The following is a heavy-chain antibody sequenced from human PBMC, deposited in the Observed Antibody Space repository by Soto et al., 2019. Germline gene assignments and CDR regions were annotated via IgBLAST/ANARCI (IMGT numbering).Heavy chain of an antibody. D-gene: IGHD5-18*01. CDR2: IYHSGST. V-gene: IGHV4-38-2*01. CDR1: GYSISSGYY. Sequence: ETLSLTCAVSGYSISSGYYWGCIRQPPGKGLEWIGSIYHSGSTYYNPSLKSRVTISVDTSKNQFSLKLSSVTAADTAAYYCARVRGYSYGHLDYWGQGTLVTVSS. CDR3: ARVRGYSYGHLDY. J-gene: IGHJ4*02.